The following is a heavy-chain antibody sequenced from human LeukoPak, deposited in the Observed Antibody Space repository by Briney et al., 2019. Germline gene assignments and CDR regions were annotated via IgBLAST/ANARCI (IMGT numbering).Heavy chain of an antibody. CDR1: GFTFSSYA. V-gene: IGHV3-23*01. Sequence: GGSLRLSCAASGFTFSSYAMSWVRQAPGKGLEWVSTFRTNGGSTWYADSVKGRFTISRDNSKNTQYLQMNSLRTEDTAVYYCARRGPTITIPYFDYWGQGALVTVAS. CDR2: FRTNGGST. D-gene: IGHD2-21*01. CDR3: ARRGPTITIPYFDY. J-gene: IGHJ4*02.